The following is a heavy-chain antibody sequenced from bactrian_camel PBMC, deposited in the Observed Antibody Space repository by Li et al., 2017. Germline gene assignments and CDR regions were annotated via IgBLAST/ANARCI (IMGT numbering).Heavy chain of an antibody. J-gene: IGHJ4*01. CDR3: AADFLQYCDGGRLAY. D-gene: IGHD1*01. CDR2: LVEDGTT. CDR1: GYTDGRYC. V-gene: IGHV3S55*01. Sequence: QVQLVESGGGSVQAGGSLRLSCTASGYTDGRYCMGWFRHAPGKEREGVATLVEDGTTKYADFVEGRFTISKDNGDNGINILTLQMNTLKPEDTAMYYCAADFLQYCDGGRLAYRGQGTQVTVS.